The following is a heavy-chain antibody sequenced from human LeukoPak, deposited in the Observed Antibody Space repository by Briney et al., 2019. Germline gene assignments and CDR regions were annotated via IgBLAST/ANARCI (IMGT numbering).Heavy chain of an antibody. Sequence: SETLSLTCTVSGGPIISGGSYWTWIRQHPGRGLEYIGYTFHSGNTYYNPSLKSRVSISVGTSKNQFSLQLSSVTAADTAVYYCARMFIEATNRGRVDPWGQGTLVTVSS. CDR2: TFHSGNT. D-gene: IGHD2-8*01. CDR3: ARMFIEATNRGRVDP. V-gene: IGHV4-31*03. CDR1: GGPIISGGSY. J-gene: IGHJ5*02.